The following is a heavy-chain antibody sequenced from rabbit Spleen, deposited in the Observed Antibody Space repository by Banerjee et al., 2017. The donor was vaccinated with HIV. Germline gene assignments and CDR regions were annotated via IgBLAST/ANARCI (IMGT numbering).Heavy chain of an antibody. Sequence: EESGGDLVMPGASLTVTCTASGFSFSSSYYMRWVRQAPGKGLEWIACIDAGSGGSDYYANWAKGRFTISRTSSTTVTLQMTSLTAADTATYFCAREDARSGWSFNLWGQGTLVTVS. J-gene: IGHJ4*01. CDR1: GFSFSSSYY. CDR2: IDAGSGGSD. D-gene: IGHD4-1*01. V-gene: IGHV1S40*01. CDR3: AREDARSGWSFNL.